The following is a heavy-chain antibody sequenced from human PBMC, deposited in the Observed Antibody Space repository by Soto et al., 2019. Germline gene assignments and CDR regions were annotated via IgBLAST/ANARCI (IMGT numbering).Heavy chain of an antibody. Sequence: QVQLVESGGGVVQPGRSLRLSCAASGFTFSSYAMHWVRQAPGKGLEWVAVISYDGSNKYYADSVKGRFTISRDNSKNTLYLQMNSLRAEDTAVYYCARDYMTTVTSRGYFDYWGQGTLVTGSS. CDR2: ISYDGSNK. CDR3: ARDYMTTVTSRGYFDY. CDR1: GFTFSSYA. J-gene: IGHJ4*02. V-gene: IGHV3-30-3*01. D-gene: IGHD4-17*01.